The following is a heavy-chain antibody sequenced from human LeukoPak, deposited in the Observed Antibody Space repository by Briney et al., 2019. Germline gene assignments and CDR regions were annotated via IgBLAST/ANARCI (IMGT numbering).Heavy chain of an antibody. CDR2: ISSSGSVI. CDR1: EFTFSDYY. CDR3: ARDGSRYCSSTSCTSGYYYYNMDV. V-gene: IGHV3-11*04. Sequence: GGSLRLSCAASEFTFSDYYMSWIRQAPGKGLEWISYISSSGSVIYYADSVKGRFTISRDNAQNSLYLQMNSLRVEDTAVNYCARDGSRYCSSTSCTSGYYYYNMDVWGKGTTVTVAS. D-gene: IGHD2-2*01. J-gene: IGHJ6*03.